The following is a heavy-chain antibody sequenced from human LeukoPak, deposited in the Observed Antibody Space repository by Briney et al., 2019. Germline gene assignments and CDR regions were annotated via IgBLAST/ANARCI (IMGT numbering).Heavy chain of an antibody. V-gene: IGHV3-11*01. CDR3: ARDPADYGMDV. J-gene: IGHJ6*02. Sequence: GGSLRLSCAASGFTFSDYYMARIRQAPGKGLEWVSYISSSGSTIYYADSVKGRFTISRDNAKNSLYLQMSSLRAEDTAVYYCARDPADYGMDVWGQGTTVTVSS. CDR2: ISSSGSTI. CDR1: GFTFSDYY.